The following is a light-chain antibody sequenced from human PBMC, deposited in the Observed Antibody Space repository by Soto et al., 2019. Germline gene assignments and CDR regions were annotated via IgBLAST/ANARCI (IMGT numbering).Light chain of an antibody. CDR1: SSNIGAGYA. V-gene: IGLV1-40*01. Sequence: QSVLTQPPSVSGAPGQRVTISCTGSSSNIGAGYAVHWYQQLPGTAPKVLIYGNSNRPTGVPDRFSGSKSGTSASLAITGHQAEDEADYYCQYYDSSLSGYVFGAGTKLTVL. J-gene: IGLJ1*01. CDR2: GNS. CDR3: QYYDSSLSGYV.